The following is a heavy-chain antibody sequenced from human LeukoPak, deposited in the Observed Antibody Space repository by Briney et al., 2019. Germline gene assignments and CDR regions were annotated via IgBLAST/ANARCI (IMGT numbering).Heavy chain of an antibody. CDR1: GGTFSSYA. D-gene: IGHD1-14*01. Sequence: ASVKVSCKASGGTFSSYAISWVRQAPGQGLEWMGRIIPIFGIANYAQKFQGRVTITADKSTSTAYMELSSLRSEDTAVYYCARARKGPYAYYYHGMDVWGQGTTVTVSS. V-gene: IGHV1-69*04. CDR2: IIPIFGIA. CDR3: ARARKGPYAYYYHGMDV. J-gene: IGHJ6*02.